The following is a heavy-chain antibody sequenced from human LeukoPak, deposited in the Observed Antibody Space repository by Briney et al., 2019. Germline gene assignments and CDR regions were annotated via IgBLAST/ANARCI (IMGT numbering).Heavy chain of an antibody. CDR2: IYYSGST. CDR3: ARLPGQNAFDI. J-gene: IGHJ3*02. CDR1: GGSISSSSYY. V-gene: IGHV4-39*01. Sequence: PETLSLTCTVSGGSISSSSYYWGWIRQPPGKGLEWIGSIYYSGSTYYNPSLKSRVTISVDTSKNQFSLKLSSVTAADTAVYYCARLPGQNAFDIWGQGTMVTVSS.